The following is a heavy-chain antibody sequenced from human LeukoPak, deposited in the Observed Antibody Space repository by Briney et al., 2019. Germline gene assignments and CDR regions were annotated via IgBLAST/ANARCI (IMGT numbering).Heavy chain of an antibody. D-gene: IGHD6-13*01. CDR1: GGSFSGYY. J-gene: IGHJ6*02. V-gene: IGHV4-34*01. Sequence: PSETLSLTCAVYGGSFSGYYWSWIRQPPGKGLEWIGEINHSGSTNYNPSLKSRVTISVDTSKNQFSLKLSSVTAADTAVYYCARGTQQLVPYYYYGMDVWGQGTTVTVSS. CDR3: ARGTQQLVPYYYYGMDV. CDR2: INHSGST.